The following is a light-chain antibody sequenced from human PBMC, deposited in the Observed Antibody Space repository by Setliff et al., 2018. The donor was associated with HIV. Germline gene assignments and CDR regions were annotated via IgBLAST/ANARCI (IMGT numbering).Light chain of an antibody. CDR1: SSDVGSYNR. V-gene: IGLV2-18*02. CDR3: SSYTSSSTPYV. J-gene: IGLJ1*01. CDR2: EVS. Sequence: QSALTQPPSVSGSPGQSVTISCTGTSSDVGSYNRVSWYQQPPGTAPKLMIYEVSNRPSGVPDRFSGSKSGNTAFLTISGLQAEDEADYYCSSYTSSSTPYVFGTGTKVTVL.